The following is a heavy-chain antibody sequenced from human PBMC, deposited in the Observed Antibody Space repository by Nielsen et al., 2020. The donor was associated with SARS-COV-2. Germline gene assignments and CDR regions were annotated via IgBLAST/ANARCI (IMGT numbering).Heavy chain of an antibody. CDR2: IYYSGST. D-gene: IGHD3-10*02. V-gene: IGHV4-59*01. J-gene: IGHJ6*02. CDR1: GGSISSYY. CDR3: ARDSYYYDRGHYYYYGMDV. Sequence: SETLSLTCTVSGGSISSYYRSWIRQPPGKGLEWIGYIYYSGSTNYNPSLKSRVTISVDTSKNQFSLKLSSVTAADTAVYYCARDSYYYDRGHYYYYGMDVWGQGTTVTVSS.